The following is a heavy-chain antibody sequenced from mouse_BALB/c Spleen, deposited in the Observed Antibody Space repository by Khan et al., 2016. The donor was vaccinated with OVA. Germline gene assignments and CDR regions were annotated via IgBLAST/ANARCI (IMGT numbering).Heavy chain of an antibody. CDR3: ARDDWFAY. J-gene: IGHJ3*01. V-gene: IGHV5-6-5*01. Sequence: EVELVESGGGLVKPGGSLKLSCAASGFTFSNYAMSWVRQSPEKRLEWVASISSGDSTYYLDSVKGRFTISRDNARNILYLQMNSLRSEDTAMYYCARDDWFAYWGQGTLVTVSA. CDR2: ISSGDST. CDR1: GFTFSNYA.